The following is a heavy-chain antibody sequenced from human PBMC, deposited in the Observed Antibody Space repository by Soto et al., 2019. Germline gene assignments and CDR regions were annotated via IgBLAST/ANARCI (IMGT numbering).Heavy chain of an antibody. D-gene: IGHD3-9*01. CDR2: IYYSGTT. Sequence: LSLTCTVSGGSISSSSYYWGWIRQPPGKGLEWIGSIYYSGTTYYNPSLKSRVTMSVDTSKNQFSLKLSSVTAADTAVYYCARHRGYYDILTGYYTEFNFDYWGQGTLVTVSS. V-gene: IGHV4-39*01. CDR3: ARHRGYYDILTGYYTEFNFDY. J-gene: IGHJ4*02. CDR1: GGSISSSSYY.